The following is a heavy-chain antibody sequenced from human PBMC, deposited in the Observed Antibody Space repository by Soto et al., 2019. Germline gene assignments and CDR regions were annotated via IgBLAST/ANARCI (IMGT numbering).Heavy chain of an antibody. V-gene: IGHV4-4*02. CDR3: ARAVRGSFYDY. J-gene: IGHJ4*02. CDR1: GGSISSTYW. D-gene: IGHD1-26*01. Sequence: SGTLSLTCAVSGGSISSTYWWSWVRQPPGKGLEWIGEIYHTGSTNYNPSLKSRVTISVDTSKDQFSLKLSSVTAADTAVYYCARAVRGSFYDYWGQGTLVTVSS. CDR2: IYHTGST.